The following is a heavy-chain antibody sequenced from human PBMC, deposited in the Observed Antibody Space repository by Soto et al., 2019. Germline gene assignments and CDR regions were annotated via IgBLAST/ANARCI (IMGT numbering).Heavy chain of an antibody. CDR2: TYYRSMWTF. J-gene: IGHJ4*02. CDR1: VDSVSVDTAS. V-gene: IGHV6-1*01. CDR3: ARGPSEDFDX. Sequence: SQSLSLTCSISVDSVSVDTASCNCIRQSPSRGLGWLASTYYRSMWTFDYAASVKSRVMLNADSSQNQVSLQMNSVTPEEAAAYYCARGPSEDFDXWGQGTLVTVSX.